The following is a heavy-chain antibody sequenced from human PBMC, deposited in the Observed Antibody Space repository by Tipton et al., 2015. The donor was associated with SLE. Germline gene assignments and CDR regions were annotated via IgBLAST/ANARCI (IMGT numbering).Heavy chain of an antibody. V-gene: IGHV4-59*11. CDR3: VRGSASSYYGMDV. CDR1: GGSISSHY. D-gene: IGHD2-2*01. CDR2: IYYSGST. Sequence: TLSLTCTVSGGSISSHYWSWIRQPPGKGLEWIGYIYYSGSTNYNPSLKSRVTISVDTSKNQFSLKLSSVTAADTAIYYCVRGSASSYYGMDVWGQGTMVTVSS. J-gene: IGHJ6*02.